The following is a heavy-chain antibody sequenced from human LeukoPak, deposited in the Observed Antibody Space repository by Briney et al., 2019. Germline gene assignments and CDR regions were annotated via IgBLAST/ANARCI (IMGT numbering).Heavy chain of an antibody. V-gene: IGHV4-59*12. Sequence: PSETLSLTCTVSGGSISSYYWSWIRQPPGKGLEWIGYIYYSGSTNYNPSLKSRVTISVDTSKNQFSLKLSSVTAADTAVYYCARTQWLDPYYFDYWGQGTPVTVSS. J-gene: IGHJ4*02. CDR1: GGSISSYY. CDR3: ARTQWLDPYYFDY. D-gene: IGHD6-19*01. CDR2: IYYSGST.